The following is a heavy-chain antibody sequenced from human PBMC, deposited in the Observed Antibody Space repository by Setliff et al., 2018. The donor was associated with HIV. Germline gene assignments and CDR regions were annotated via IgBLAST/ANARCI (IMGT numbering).Heavy chain of an antibody. D-gene: IGHD6-13*01. CDR3: AGHVAATGGADL. V-gene: IGHV4-39*01. CDR1: GGSISSSTYY. CDR2: IYYSGNT. Sequence: SETLSLTCTVSGGSISSSTYYWGWIRQPPGKGLEWIRSIYYSGNTYYNPSLKSRVTISVDTSKNQFSLKLSPVTAADTAVYYCAGHVAATGGADLWGQGTLVTVSS. J-gene: IGHJ5*02.